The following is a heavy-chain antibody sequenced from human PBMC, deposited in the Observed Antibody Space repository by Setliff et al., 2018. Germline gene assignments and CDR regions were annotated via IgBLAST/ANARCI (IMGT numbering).Heavy chain of an antibody. Sequence: GASVKVSCKASGGTFSSYAISWVRQAPGQGLEWMGGIIPIFGTANYAQKFQGRVTMTTDTSTSTAYMELRSLRSDDTAVYHCARAARRTPMVSLPHSIDIWGQGTMVTVSS. V-gene: IGHV1-69*05. D-gene: IGHD5-18*01. J-gene: IGHJ3*02. CDR1: GGTFSSYA. CDR2: IIPIFGTA. CDR3: ARAARRTPMVSLPHSIDI.